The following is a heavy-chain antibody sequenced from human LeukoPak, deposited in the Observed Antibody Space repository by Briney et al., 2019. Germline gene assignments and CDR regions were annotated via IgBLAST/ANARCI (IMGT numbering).Heavy chain of an antibody. D-gene: IGHD3-16*02. J-gene: IGHJ6*03. V-gene: IGHV5-51*01. CDR3: VRHYRPPQDSRAAKPTGYYYYYMDV. CDR1: GSTFPIYW. Sequence: GASLQISCQGSGSTFPIYWIGWVRQPPGKGLEWMGIIYPSDSHTIYSPSFQGQVTVSADKSISTAYLQWSSLKASDTAIYYCVRHYRPPQDSRAAKPTGYYYYYMDVWGTGTTVIVSS. CDR2: IYPSDSHT.